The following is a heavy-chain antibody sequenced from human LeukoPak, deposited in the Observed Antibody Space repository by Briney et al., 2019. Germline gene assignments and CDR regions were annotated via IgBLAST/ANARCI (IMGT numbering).Heavy chain of an antibody. CDR2: IYPGDSDT. J-gene: IGHJ4*02. Sequence: GESLKISCQGSGYSFTSYWIGWVRQMPGKGLEWMGIIYPGDSDTRYSPSFQGQVTISADKSISTAYLQWSSLKASDTAMYYCARQDPRDYDFWRVFDYWGQGTLVTVSS. CDR1: GYSFTSYW. D-gene: IGHD3-3*01. CDR3: ARQDPRDYDFWRVFDY. V-gene: IGHV5-51*01.